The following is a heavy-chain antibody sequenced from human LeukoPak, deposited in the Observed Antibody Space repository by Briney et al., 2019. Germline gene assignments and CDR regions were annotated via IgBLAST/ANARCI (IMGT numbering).Heavy chain of an antibody. D-gene: IGHD3-3*01. CDR1: GFTFSSYA. V-gene: IGHV3-23*01. Sequence: PGGSLRLSCAASGFTFSSYAMSWVRQAPGKGLEWVSGISGSGGSTNYADSVKGRFTISRDNPKNTLYLQMNSLRAEDTAVYYCAKDVLRFLEWLSRFDYWGQGTLVTVSS. J-gene: IGHJ4*02. CDR3: AKDVLRFLEWLSRFDY. CDR2: ISGSGGST.